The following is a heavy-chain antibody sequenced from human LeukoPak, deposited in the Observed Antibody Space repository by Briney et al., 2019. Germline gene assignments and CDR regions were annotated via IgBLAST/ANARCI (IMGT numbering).Heavy chain of an antibody. J-gene: IGHJ6*02. CDR3: ARSGPYCSGGSCYAYAMDV. Sequence: SETLSLTCSVPGGSISKSPYYWAWIRQTPGKGLEWIANIYYSGNTYYNLSLKSRVTISVGTSKNHFSLKRSSVTAADSAVYYCARSGPYCSGGSCYAYAMDVWGQGTTATVSS. CDR1: GGSISKSPYY. D-gene: IGHD2-15*01. CDR2: IYYSGNT. V-gene: IGHV4-39*02.